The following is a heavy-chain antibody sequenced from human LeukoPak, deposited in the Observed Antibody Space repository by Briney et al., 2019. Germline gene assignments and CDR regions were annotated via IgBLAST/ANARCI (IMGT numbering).Heavy chain of an antibody. D-gene: IGHD6-6*01. Sequence: PSETLSLTCTASGGSISSSSYYWGWIRQPPGKGLEWIGSIYYSGSTCYNPSLKSRVTISVDTSKNQFSLKLNSVTAADTAVYYCARRKSSSSTYFDYWGQGTLVTVSS. J-gene: IGHJ4*02. CDR1: GGSISSSSYY. CDR3: ARRKSSSSTYFDY. CDR2: IYYSGST. V-gene: IGHV4-39*01.